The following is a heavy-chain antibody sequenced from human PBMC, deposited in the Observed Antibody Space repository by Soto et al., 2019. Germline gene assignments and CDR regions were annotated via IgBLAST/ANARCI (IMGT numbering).Heavy chain of an antibody. J-gene: IGHJ6*02. CDR3: ANRLRYFDWSPMDV. V-gene: IGHV3-23*01. CDR2: ISGSGGST. D-gene: IGHD3-9*01. Sequence: GGSLRLSCAASGFTFSSYAMSWVRQAPGKGLEWVSAISGSGGSTYYADSVKGRFTISRDNSKNTLYLQMNSLRAEDTAVYYCANRLRYFDWSPMDVWGQGTTVPVSS. CDR1: GFTFSSYA.